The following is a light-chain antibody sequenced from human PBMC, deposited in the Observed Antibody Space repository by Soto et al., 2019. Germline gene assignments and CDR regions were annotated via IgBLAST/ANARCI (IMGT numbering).Light chain of an antibody. CDR1: QDINNY. J-gene: IGKJ5*01. V-gene: IGKV1-33*01. CDR3: QQFGDLTFI. Sequence: DIVMTQSPSSLSASVGDRVTITCQASQDINNYLNWYQQKPGQAPKLLIYDASGLEVGVPSRFSGSGSGTHFTLTISGLQPEDIATYYCQQFGDLTFIFGQGTRLEI. CDR2: DAS.